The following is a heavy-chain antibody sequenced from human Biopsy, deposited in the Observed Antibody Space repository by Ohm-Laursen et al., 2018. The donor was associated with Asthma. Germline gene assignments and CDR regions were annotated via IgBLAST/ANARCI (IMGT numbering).Heavy chain of an antibody. V-gene: IGHV4-34*01. J-gene: IGHJ1*01. CDR1: GGSFTHYF. Sequence: GTLSLTCVISGGSFTHYFWMWIRQPPGKGLEWIGEINYRGDTNYNPSLGSRVSISVDTSTYHFSLRLNSVTAADTAVYYCVRGEEVAGTYFKDWDQGTLVTVSS. CDR2: INYRGDT. CDR3: VRGEEVAGTYFKD. D-gene: IGHD6-19*01.